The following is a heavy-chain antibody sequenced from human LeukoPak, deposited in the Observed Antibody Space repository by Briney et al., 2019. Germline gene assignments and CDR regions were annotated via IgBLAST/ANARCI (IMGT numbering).Heavy chain of an antibody. Sequence: GESLKISCKGSGYRFTSYWIGWVRQMPGKGLEWMGIIYPGDSDTRYSPSFQGQVTISADKSISTAYLQWSSLKASDTAMYYCARSTQLGYYYMDVWGKGTTVTVSS. CDR3: ARSTQLGYYYMDV. CDR1: GYRFTSYW. J-gene: IGHJ6*03. D-gene: IGHD6-13*01. V-gene: IGHV5-51*01. CDR2: IYPGDSDT.